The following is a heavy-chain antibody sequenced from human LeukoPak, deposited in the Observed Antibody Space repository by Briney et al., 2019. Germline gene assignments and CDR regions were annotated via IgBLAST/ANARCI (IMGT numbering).Heavy chain of an antibody. CDR1: GHTFTGYF. D-gene: IGHD1-26*01. CDR2: IDPNSGGT. J-gene: IGHJ4*02. Sequence: ASVTVSCKASGHTFTGYFIHWVRQAPGQGLEWMGWIDPNSGGTNYAQRLRGRVTMTRDTSITTAYMDLSSLTSDDTAVYYCVTENRGAGATGHFDFWGQGTLVTVSS. CDR3: VTENRGAGATGHFDF. V-gene: IGHV1-2*02.